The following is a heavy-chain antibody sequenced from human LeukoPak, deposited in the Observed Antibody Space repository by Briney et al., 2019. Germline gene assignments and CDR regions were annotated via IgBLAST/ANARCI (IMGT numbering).Heavy chain of an antibody. CDR2: IDISGST. D-gene: IGHD5-18*01. Sequence: SETLSLTCTVSGGSISSYYWSWIRQPAGKGLEWIGRIDISGSTNDNPSLKSRVTMSVDTSKNQFSLKLSSVTAADTAVYYCARGRLGQLWLRTHNWFDPWGQGTLVTVSS. V-gene: IGHV4-4*07. CDR3: ARGRLGQLWLRTHNWFDP. J-gene: IGHJ5*02. CDR1: GGSISSYY.